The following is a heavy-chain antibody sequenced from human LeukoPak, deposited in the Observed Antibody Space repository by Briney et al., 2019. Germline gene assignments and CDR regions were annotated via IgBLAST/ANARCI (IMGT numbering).Heavy chain of an antibody. D-gene: IGHD2/OR15-2a*01. J-gene: IGHJ4*02. CDR3: ARDDYYFASEN. Sequence: GGSLRLSCAASGCSFISYAMLWFRQAPGKGLEWVAFMRSDGSDIFYAESLKGRFTISRDNAKNTLFLQMNSLRAEDTAVYYCARDDYYFASENWGQGALVTVSS. CDR1: GCSFISYA. CDR2: MRSDGSDI. V-gene: IGHV3-30*02.